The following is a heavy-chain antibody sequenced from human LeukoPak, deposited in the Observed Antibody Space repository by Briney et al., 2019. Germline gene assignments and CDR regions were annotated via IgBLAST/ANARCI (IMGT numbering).Heavy chain of an antibody. CDR2: ISGSGSGGST. D-gene: IGHD3-22*01. CDR1: GFTFSSSA. Sequence: GGSLRLSCAASGFTFSSSAMSWVRQAPGKGLEWVSSISGSGSGGSTYYADSVKGRFTISRDNSKNTLYLQMNSLIAEDTAVYYCARELRQLVVACDYWGQGTLVTVSS. V-gene: IGHV3-23*01. CDR3: ARELRQLVVACDY. J-gene: IGHJ4*02.